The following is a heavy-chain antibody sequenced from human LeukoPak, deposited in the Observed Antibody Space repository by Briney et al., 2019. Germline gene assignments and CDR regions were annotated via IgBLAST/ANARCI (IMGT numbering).Heavy chain of an antibody. CDR3: ARIGYSSSSFDF. Sequence: GGSLRLSCAASGFTFSSYWMSWVRQAPGKGLEWVANIKQDGSVEYYVVSVKGRLTISRDNAKESLYLQMNSLRAEDTAVYYCARIGYSSSSFDFWGQGTLVTVSS. V-gene: IGHV3-7*05. CDR2: IKQDGSVE. D-gene: IGHD6-6*01. J-gene: IGHJ4*02. CDR1: GFTFSSYW.